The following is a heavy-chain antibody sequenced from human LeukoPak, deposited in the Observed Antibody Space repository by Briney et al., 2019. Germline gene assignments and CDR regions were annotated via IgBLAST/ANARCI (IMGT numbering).Heavy chain of an antibody. D-gene: IGHD3-3*01. V-gene: IGHV4-39*01. CDR3: ARRQYDFWSGYSDY. CDR1: GGSISSYY. CDR2: IYYSAST. Sequence: PSETLSLTCTVSGGSISSYYWGWIRQPPGKGLEWIGSIYYSASTSYNPSLKSRVTISVDTSKNQFSLKLSSVTAADTAVYYCARRQYDFWSGYSDYWDQGTLVTVSS. J-gene: IGHJ4*02.